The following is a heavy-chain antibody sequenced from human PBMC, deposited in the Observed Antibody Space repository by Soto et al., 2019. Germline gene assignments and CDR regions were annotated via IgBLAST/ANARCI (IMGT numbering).Heavy chain of an antibody. CDR1: GVSISSYY. V-gene: IGHV4-59*01. D-gene: IGHD6-6*01. CDR3: ARVGAGGSSSTNHDY. CDR2: VFYNEII. J-gene: IGHJ4*02. Sequence: SETLSLTCAVSGVSISSYYWSWIRQPPGKGLEWIGYVFYNEIINYSPSLKGRVTMSMEMSTNHFSLELRSVTAADTAVYFCARVGAGGSSSTNHDYWGPGALVTVSS.